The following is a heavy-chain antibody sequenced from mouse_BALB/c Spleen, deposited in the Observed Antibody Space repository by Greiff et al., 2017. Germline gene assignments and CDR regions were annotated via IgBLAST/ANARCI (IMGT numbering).Heavy chain of an antibody. CDR1: GYSITSGYY. CDR2: ISYDGSN. V-gene: IGHV3-6*02. CDR3: ATTVVARGYFDY. J-gene: IGHJ2*01. D-gene: IGHD1-1*01. Sequence: ESGPGLVKPSQSLSLTCSVTGYSITSGYYWNWIRQFPGNKLEWMGYISYDGSNNYNPSLKNRISITRDTSKNQFFLKLNSVTTEDTATYYCATTVVARGYFDYWGQGTTLTVSS.